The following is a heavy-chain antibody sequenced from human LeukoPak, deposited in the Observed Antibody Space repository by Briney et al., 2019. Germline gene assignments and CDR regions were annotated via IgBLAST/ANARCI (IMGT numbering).Heavy chain of an antibody. CDR1: GYGFTSYW. V-gene: IGHV5-51*01. J-gene: IGHJ4*02. D-gene: IGHD3-22*01. CDR2: IYPGDSDT. Sequence: GESLKISCKGSGYGFTSYWIGWVRQMPGKGLEWMGIIYPGDSDTRYSPSFQGQVTISADKSISTAYLQWSSLKASDTAMYYCARPSYYYDSSGYLPDYFDYWGQGTLVTVSS. CDR3: ARPSYYYDSSGYLPDYFDY.